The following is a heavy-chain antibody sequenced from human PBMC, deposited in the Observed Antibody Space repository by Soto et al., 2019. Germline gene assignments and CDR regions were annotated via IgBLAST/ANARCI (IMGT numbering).Heavy chain of an antibody. J-gene: IGHJ4*02. Sequence: EVQLVESGGGLVQPGGSLRLSCVASGFTFSTDSMNWVRQAPGKGLEWVAHISTSGATRYYADSVKGRFTISRDHAQTSLYLQMDSLRNEDTAVYYCARFFGSGFDYWGQGTLVTVSS. CDR2: ISTSGATR. D-gene: IGHD6-19*01. V-gene: IGHV3-48*02. CDR1: GFTFSTDS. CDR3: ARFFGSGFDY.